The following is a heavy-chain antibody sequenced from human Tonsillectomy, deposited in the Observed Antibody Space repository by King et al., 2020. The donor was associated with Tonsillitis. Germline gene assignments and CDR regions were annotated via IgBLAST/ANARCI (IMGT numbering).Heavy chain of an antibody. CDR3: SRDQDRAQDMDIVVVVAATP. CDR1: GFTFSSYA. Sequence: VQLVESGGGVVQPGRSLRLSCAASGFTFSSYAMHWVRQAPGKGLEWVAVISYDGSNKYYADSVKGRFTISRDNSKNTLYLQMNSLRAEDTAVYYGSRDQDRAQDMDIVVVVAATPRGRGTLVTVSS. CDR2: ISYDGSNK. V-gene: IGHV3-30-3*01. D-gene: IGHD2-15*01. J-gene: IGHJ5*02.